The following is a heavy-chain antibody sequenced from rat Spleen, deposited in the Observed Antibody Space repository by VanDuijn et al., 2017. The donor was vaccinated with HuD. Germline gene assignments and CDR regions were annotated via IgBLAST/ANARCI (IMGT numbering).Heavy chain of an antibody. D-gene: IGHD1-12*02. V-gene: IGHV5-7*01. J-gene: IGHJ2*01. CDR1: GFTFSDYN. Sequence: EVQLVESGGGLVQPGRSMKLSCAASGFTFSDYNMAWVRQAPKKGLEWVATISYDGSSTHYPDSVKGRFTISRDNAKSTLYLQLDSLRSEDTATYYCTTDTFYDGTYYPGGFDYWGQGVMVTVSS. CDR3: TTDTFYDGTYYPGGFDY. CDR2: ISYDGSST.